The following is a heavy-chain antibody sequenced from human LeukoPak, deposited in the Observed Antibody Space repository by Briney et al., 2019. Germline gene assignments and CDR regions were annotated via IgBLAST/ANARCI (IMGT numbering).Heavy chain of an antibody. V-gene: IGHV1-8*01. CDR2: MNPNSGNT. CDR1: GYTFTSYD. Sequence: GASVKVSCKASGYTFTSYDINWVRQATGQGLEWMGWMNPNSGNTGYAQKFQGRGTMTRNTSISTAYMELSSLRSEDTAVYYCARGYDILTGEIDYWGQGTLVTVSS. CDR3: ARGYDILTGEIDY. J-gene: IGHJ4*02. D-gene: IGHD3-9*01.